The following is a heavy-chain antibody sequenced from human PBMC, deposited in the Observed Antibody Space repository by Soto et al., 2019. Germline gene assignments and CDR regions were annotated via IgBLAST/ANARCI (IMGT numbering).Heavy chain of an antibody. CDR3: ARAVGPFDY. V-gene: IGHV3-33*01. J-gene: IGHJ4*02. CDR2: IWYDGSHK. CDR1: GFNFSTYG. D-gene: IGHD1-26*01. Sequence: QVQLVESGGGVVQPGRSLRLSCAASGFNFSTYGMHWVRQAPGTGLEWVAVIWYDGSHKDYADSVKGRFTISRDNSKNTLYLQMNSLRVEDTGVYYCARAVGPFDYWGQGTLVAVSS.